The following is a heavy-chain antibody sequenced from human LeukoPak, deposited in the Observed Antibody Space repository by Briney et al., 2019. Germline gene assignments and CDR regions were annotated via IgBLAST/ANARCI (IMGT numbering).Heavy chain of an antibody. J-gene: IGHJ5*02. CDR2: IIPIFGTA. V-gene: IGHV1-69*05. CDR1: GYTFTRYD. D-gene: IGHD4-11*01. CDR3: AREGRIRLQGASWWFDP. Sequence: GASVKVSCKASGYTFTRYDINWVRQATGQGLEWMGGIIPIFGTANYAQKFQGRVTITTDESTSTAYMELSSLRSEDTAVYYCAREGRIRLQGASWWFDPWGQGTLVTVSS.